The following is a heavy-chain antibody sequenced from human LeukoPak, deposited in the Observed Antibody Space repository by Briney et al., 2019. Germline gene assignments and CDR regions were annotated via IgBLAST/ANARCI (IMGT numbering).Heavy chain of an antibody. V-gene: IGHV1-18*01. Sequence: GASVKVSCKASGYTFTSYGISWVRQAPGQGLEWMGWISAYNGNTNYAQKLQGRVTMTTDTSTSTAYMELRSLRSDGTAVYYCARVGLLRYFDWLSNFDYWGQGTLVTVST. CDR3: ARVGLLRYFDWLSNFDY. D-gene: IGHD3-9*01. CDR1: GYTFTSYG. J-gene: IGHJ4*02. CDR2: ISAYNGNT.